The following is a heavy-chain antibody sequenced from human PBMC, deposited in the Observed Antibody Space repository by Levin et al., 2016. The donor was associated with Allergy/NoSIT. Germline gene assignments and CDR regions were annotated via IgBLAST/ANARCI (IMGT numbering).Heavy chain of an antibody. CDR2: IWYDGSNK. Sequence: WIRQPPGKGLEWVAVIWYDGSNKYYADSVKGRFTISRDNSKNTLYLQMNSLRAEDTAVCYCARDRVVDTAMVGYYYYGMDVWGQGTTVTVSS. V-gene: IGHV3-33*01. D-gene: IGHD5-18*01. CDR3: ARDRVVDTAMVGYYYYGMDV. J-gene: IGHJ6*02.